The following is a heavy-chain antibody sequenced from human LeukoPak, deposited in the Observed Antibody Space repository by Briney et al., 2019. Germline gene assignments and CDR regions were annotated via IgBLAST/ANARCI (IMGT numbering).Heavy chain of an antibody. CDR3: ARGNSNSWYAVLDY. D-gene: IGHD6-13*01. CDR2: ITSGDNYI. CDR1: GFSFSSYS. J-gene: IGHJ4*02. V-gene: IGHV3-21*01. Sequence: PGGSLRLSCAASGFSFSSYSMNWVRQAPGKGLEWVLFITSGDNYIYYADSVKGRFTISRDNAKNSLYLQMNSLRAEDTAVYYCARGNSNSWYAVLDYWGQGTPVTVSS.